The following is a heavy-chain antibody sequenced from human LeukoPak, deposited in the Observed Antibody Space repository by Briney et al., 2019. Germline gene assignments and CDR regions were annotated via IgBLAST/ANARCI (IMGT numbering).Heavy chain of an antibody. J-gene: IGHJ6*04. CDR3: ARWDYYYAMDV. CDR1: SGSVSSANSY. V-gene: IGHV4-61*01. CDR2: ISSSGTT. Sequence: PXETLSLTCTVSSGSVSSANSYWAWVRQPPGRGPEWVGYISSSGTTNYNPSLKSRVTISSDTSKNQFSLKVTSVTAADTAVYYCARWDYYYAMDVWGKGTTVDVSS.